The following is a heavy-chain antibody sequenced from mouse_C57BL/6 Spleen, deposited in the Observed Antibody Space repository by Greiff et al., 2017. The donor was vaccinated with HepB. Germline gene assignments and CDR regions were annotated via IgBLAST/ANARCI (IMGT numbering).Heavy chain of an antibody. V-gene: IGHV3-6*01. Sequence: DSGPGLVKPSQSLSLTCSVTGYSITSGYYWNWIRQFPGNKLEWMGYISYDGSNNYNPSLKNRISITRDTSKNQFFLKLNSVTTEDTATYYCAITTVVATDYWGQGTSVTVSS. J-gene: IGHJ4*01. CDR3: AITTVVATDY. D-gene: IGHD1-1*01. CDR1: GYSITSGYY. CDR2: ISYDGSN.